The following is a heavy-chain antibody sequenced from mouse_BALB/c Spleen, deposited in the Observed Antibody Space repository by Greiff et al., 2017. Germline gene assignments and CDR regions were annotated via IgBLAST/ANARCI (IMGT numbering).Heavy chain of an antibody. CDR3: VRHNPLDYDAMDY. CDR2: IRSKSNNYAT. Sequence: EVQVVESGGGLVQPKGSLKLSCAASGFTFNTYAMNWVRQAPGKGLEWVARIRSKSNNYATYYADSVKDRFTISRDDSQSMLYLQMNNLKTEDTAMYYCVRHNPLDYDAMDYWGQGTSVTVSS. J-gene: IGHJ4*01. CDR1: GFTFNTYA. V-gene: IGHV10-1*02.